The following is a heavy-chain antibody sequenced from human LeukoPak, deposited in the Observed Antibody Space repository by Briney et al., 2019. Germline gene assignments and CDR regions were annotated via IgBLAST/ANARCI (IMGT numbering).Heavy chain of an antibody. CDR3: ARGDYYDSSGYYFPDAFDI. CDR2: ISGSGGST. V-gene: IGHV3-23*01. Sequence: GGSLRLSCAASGFTFASYAMTWVRQAPGKGLEWFSAISGSGGSTYYADSVQGRFTISRDNSKNTLYLQMSSLRAEDTAVYYCARGDYYDSSGYYFPDAFDIWGQGTMVTVSS. CDR1: GFTFASYA. J-gene: IGHJ3*02. D-gene: IGHD3-22*01.